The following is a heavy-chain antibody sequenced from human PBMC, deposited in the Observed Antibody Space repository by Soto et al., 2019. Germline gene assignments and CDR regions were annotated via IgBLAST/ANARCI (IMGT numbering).Heavy chain of an antibody. CDR1: GGSISSYY. CDR3: ARGRGSGSSFYYYGMDV. J-gene: IGHJ6*04. D-gene: IGHD3-10*01. CDR2: IYYSGST. V-gene: IGHV4-59*01. Sequence: ETLSLTCTVSGGSISSYYWSWIRQSPGKGLEWIGYIYYSGSTNYNPSLKSRVTISVDTSKNQFSLKLSSVTAADTAVYYCARGRGSGSSFYYYGMDVWGEGTTVTVYS.